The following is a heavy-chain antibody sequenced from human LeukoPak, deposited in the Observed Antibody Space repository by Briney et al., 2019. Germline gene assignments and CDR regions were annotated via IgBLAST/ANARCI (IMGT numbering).Heavy chain of an antibody. Sequence: QPGGSLRLSCVTSGFTFSNSAMTWVRQAPGKGLEWVSSITGSGGSAYSANSVKGRFTISRDNSKNTLFLQMNSLRAEDTAVYYCARDQSPGVAGTIGLDFWGQGTLVTVSS. CDR3: ARDQSPGVAGTIGLDF. J-gene: IGHJ4*02. CDR1: GFTFSNSA. CDR2: ITGSGGSA. D-gene: IGHD6-19*01. V-gene: IGHV3-23*01.